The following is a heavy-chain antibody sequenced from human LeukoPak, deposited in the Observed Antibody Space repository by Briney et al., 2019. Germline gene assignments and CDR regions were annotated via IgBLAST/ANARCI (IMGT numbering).Heavy chain of an antibody. Sequence: ASVKVSCKASGYSFTNYAVHWVRQAPGQRLEWMGWINADSGNTKYSQKFQGRVTITRDTSASTVYMDLSSLRSEDTAVYYCARDRARDGYNPGDFWGQGTLVTVSS. D-gene: IGHD5-24*01. CDR3: ARDRARDGYNPGDF. V-gene: IGHV1-3*01. J-gene: IGHJ4*02. CDR1: GYSFTNYA. CDR2: INADSGNT.